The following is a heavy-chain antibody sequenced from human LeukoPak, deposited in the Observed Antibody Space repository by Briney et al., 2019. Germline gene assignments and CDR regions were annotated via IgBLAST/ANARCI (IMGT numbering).Heavy chain of an antibody. CDR3: ARPDLYYDFWSGYWFDP. CDR2: INHSGST. J-gene: IGHJ5*02. CDR1: GGSFSGYY. V-gene: IGHV4-34*01. D-gene: IGHD3-3*01. Sequence: SETLSLTCAVYGGSFSGYYWSWIRQPPGKGLEWIGEINHSGSTNYNPSLKSRVTISVDTSKNQFSLKLSSVTAADTAVYYCARPDLYYDFWSGYWFDPWGQGTLVTVSS.